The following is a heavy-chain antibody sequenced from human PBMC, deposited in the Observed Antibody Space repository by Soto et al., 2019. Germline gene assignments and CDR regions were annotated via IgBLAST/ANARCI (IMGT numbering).Heavy chain of an antibody. J-gene: IGHJ6*02. D-gene: IGHD4-4*01. CDR2: IIPLFRTP. V-gene: IGHV1-69*12. CDR3: ARDNDRLQLGGNYYYIMDV. Sequence: QVQLVQSGAEVKEPGSSVKVSCKACGGTFSSYAISWVRQAPGQGLEWMGGIIPLFRTPDYAQKFQGRVTITADEPTSTAYMELSSLRFDDTAVYYCARDNDRLQLGGNYYYIMDVWGQGTTITVSS. CDR1: GGTFSSYA.